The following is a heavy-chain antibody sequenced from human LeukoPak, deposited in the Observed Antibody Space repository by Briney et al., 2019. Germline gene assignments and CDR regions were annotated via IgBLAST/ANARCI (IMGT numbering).Heavy chain of an antibody. D-gene: IGHD1-26*01. CDR1: GYSISSGYY. CDR2: IYHSGGT. CDR3: ARPTYSGSYSGAFDI. V-gene: IGHV4-38-2*01. J-gene: IGHJ3*02. Sequence: SGTLSLTXAVSGYSISSGYYWGWIRPPPGKGLEWIGSIYHSGGTYYNPSLKSRVTISVDTSKNQFSLKLSSVTAADTAVYYCARPTYSGSYSGAFDIWGQGTMVTVSS.